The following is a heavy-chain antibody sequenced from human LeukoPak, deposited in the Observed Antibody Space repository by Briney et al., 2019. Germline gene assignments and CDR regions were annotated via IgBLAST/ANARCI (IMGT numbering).Heavy chain of an antibody. V-gene: IGHV3-23*01. Sequence: GSLRLSCAASGITFSNYVMGWVRQAPGKGLEWVSAISGGGRNTYYAASVKGRFTISRDNSKNMLHLQMNSLRAEDTAVYYCAKDRTSMVTTGLDYWGQGTLVTVSS. J-gene: IGHJ4*02. CDR2: ISGGGRNT. CDR1: GITFSNYV. D-gene: IGHD4-17*01. CDR3: AKDRTSMVTTGLDY.